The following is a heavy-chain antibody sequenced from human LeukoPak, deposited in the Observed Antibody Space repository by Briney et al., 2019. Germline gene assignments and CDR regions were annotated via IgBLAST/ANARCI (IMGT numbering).Heavy chain of an antibody. D-gene: IGHD3-10*01. Sequence: PSETLSLTCAVYGGSFSGYYWSWIRQPPGKGLEWIGEINHSGSTNYNPSLKSRVTISVDTSKNQFSLKLSSVTAADTAVYYCARRGFRNWFDPWGQGTLVTVSS. J-gene: IGHJ5*02. CDR3: ARRGFRNWFDP. CDR2: INHSGST. CDR1: GGSFSGYY. V-gene: IGHV4-34*01.